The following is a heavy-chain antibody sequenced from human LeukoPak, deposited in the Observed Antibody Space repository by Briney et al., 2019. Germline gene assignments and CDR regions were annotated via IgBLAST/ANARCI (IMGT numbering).Heavy chain of an antibody. V-gene: IGHV4-4*07. Sequence: SETLSLTCTVSGGSISSYYWSWIRQPAGKGLEWIGRIYISGSTNYNPSLKSRVTMSVDTSKNQFSLKLSSVTAADTAVYYCAGEAAAGISRYWGQGTLVTVSS. CDR3: AGEAAAGISRY. D-gene: IGHD6-13*01. J-gene: IGHJ4*02. CDR1: GGSISSYY. CDR2: IYISGST.